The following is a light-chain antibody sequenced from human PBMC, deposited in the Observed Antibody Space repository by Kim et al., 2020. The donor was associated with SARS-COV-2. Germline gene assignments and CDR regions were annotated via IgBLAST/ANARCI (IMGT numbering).Light chain of an antibody. CDR3: QQNYNNPRT. V-gene: IGKV1-39*01. CDR1: QSIRTS. Sequence: DIQMTQSPSSLSASVGDRVTITCRASQSIRTSLNWYQQKPGKAPKVLIYGASTLQSGVPSRFSGSGSGTDFTLTISTLQPEDFATYYCQQNYNNPRTFGQGTKVDIK. CDR2: GAS. J-gene: IGKJ1*01.